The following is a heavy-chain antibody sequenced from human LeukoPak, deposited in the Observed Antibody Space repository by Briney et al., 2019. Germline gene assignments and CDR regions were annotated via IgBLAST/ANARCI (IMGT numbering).Heavy chain of an antibody. Sequence: SETLSLTCAVYGGSFSGYYWSWIRQPPGKGLEWIGEINHSGSTNYNPSLKSRVTISVDTSKNQFSLKLSSVTAADTAVYYCAREWATGVRRDFDYWGQGTLVTVSS. V-gene: IGHV4-34*01. CDR3: AREWATGVRRDFDY. J-gene: IGHJ4*02. D-gene: IGHD5-12*01. CDR1: GGSFSGYY. CDR2: INHSGST.